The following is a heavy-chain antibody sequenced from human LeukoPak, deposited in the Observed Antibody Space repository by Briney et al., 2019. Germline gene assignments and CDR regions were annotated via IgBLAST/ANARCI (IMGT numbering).Heavy chain of an antibody. V-gene: IGHV4-59*01. CDR3: ARATAIHAFNI. Sequence: PSETLSLTCIVSGGSISTYYWSWIRQPPGKGLEWIGYIYYSGSTNYNPSLKSRVTISVDTSKNQFSLRLSSVTAADTAVYYCARATAIHAFNIWGQGTMVTVSS. CDR1: GGSISTYY. D-gene: IGHD4-11*01. J-gene: IGHJ3*02. CDR2: IYYSGST.